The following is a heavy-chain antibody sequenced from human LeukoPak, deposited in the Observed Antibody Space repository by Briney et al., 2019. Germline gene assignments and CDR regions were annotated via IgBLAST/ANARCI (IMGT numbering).Heavy chain of an antibody. CDR2: IIPIFGTA. CDR3: ARDSPTGDYYYYYGMDV. D-gene: IGHD7-27*01. V-gene: IGHV1-69*13. Sequence: SVKVSCKASGGTFSSYAISWVRQAPGQGLEWMGGIIPIFGTANYAQKFQGRVTITADESTSTAYMELSSLRSEDTAVYYCARDSPTGDYYYYYGMDVWGQGTTVTVSS. J-gene: IGHJ6*02. CDR1: GGTFSSYA.